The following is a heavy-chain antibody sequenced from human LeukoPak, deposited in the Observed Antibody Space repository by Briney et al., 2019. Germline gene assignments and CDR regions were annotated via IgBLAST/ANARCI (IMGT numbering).Heavy chain of an antibody. CDR2: ISSGGGVI. V-gene: IGHV3-48*01. Sequence: GSLRLSCEASGFTFSSYAMNWVRQAPGKGLEWISYISSGGGVIYYAASVKGRFTISRDNVKNSLYLQMHSLRVEETAVYYCASLSSEYDFWSGYPSFFDYWGQGSLVSVSS. D-gene: IGHD3-3*01. CDR3: ASLSSEYDFWSGYPSFFDY. J-gene: IGHJ4*02. CDR1: GFTFSSYA.